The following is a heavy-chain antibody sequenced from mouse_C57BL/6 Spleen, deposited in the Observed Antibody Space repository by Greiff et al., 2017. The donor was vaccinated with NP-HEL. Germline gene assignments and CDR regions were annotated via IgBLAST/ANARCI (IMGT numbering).Heavy chain of an antibody. D-gene: IGHD5-1*01. CDR2: ISYDGSN. J-gene: IGHJ1*03. Sequence: DVQLVESGPGLVKPSQSLSLTCSVTGYSITSGYYWNWIRQFPGNKLEWMGYISYDGSNNYNPSLKNRISITRDTSKNQFFLKLNSVTTEDTATYYCARGTYFDVWGTGTTGTASS. CDR3: ARGTYFDV. CDR1: GYSITSGYY. V-gene: IGHV3-6*01.